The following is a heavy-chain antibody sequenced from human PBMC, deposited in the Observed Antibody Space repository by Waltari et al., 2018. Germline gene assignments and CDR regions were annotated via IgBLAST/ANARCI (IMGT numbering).Heavy chain of an antibody. CDR2: IIPIFGTA. Sequence: QVQLVQSGAEVKKPGSSVKVSCKASGGTFSSYAISWVRPAPGQGLEWMGGIIPIFGTANYAQKFQGRVTITADESTSTAYMELSSLRSEDTAVYYCARDRGKVVVTAIYYYYGMDVWGQGTTVTVSS. CDR1: GGTFSSYA. J-gene: IGHJ6*02. V-gene: IGHV1-69*12. D-gene: IGHD2-21*02. CDR3: ARDRGKVVVTAIYYYYGMDV.